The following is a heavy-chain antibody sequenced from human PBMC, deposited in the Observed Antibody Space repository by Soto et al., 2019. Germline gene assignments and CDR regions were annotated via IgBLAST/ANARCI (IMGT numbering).Heavy chain of an antibody. CDR3: AKDYYDSSGTDGMDV. Sequence: HPGGSLRLSCAASGFTFSSYGMHWVRQAPGKGLEWVAVIWYDGSNKYYADSVKGRFTISRDNSKNTLYLQMNSLRAEDTAVYYCAKDYYDSSGTDGMDVWGQGTTVTVSS. D-gene: IGHD3-22*01. CDR2: IWYDGSNK. V-gene: IGHV3-33*06. J-gene: IGHJ6*02. CDR1: GFTFSSYG.